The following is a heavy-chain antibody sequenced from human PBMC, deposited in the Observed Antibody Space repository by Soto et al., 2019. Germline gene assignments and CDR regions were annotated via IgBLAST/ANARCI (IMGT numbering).Heavy chain of an antibody. V-gene: IGHV1-8*01. J-gene: IGHJ4*02. CDR2: INPNTGYT. D-gene: IGHD3-16*02. CDR1: GYAFTSYD. CDR3: VRGRVMITFGVVIVIDY. Sequence: ASVKVSCKASGYAFTSYDINWVRQAVGQGLERMGWINPNTGYTDYAQKFQDRVTMTGNTSITTAYMELSGLRSEDTAVYYCVRGRVMITFGVVIVIDYWGQGSPVTVSS.